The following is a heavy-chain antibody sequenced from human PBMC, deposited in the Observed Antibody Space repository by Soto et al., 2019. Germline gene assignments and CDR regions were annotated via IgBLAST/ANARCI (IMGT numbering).Heavy chain of an antibody. CDR2: MNPNSGNT. D-gene: IGHD5-12*01. CDR1: GYTFTSYD. V-gene: IGHV1-8*01. Sequence: GASVKVSCKASGYTFTSYDINWARQATGQGLEWMGWMNPNSGNTGYAQKFQGRVTMTRNTSISTAYMELSSLRSEDTAVYYCARRGLRSLNWFDPWGQGTLVTVSS. J-gene: IGHJ5*02. CDR3: ARRGLRSLNWFDP.